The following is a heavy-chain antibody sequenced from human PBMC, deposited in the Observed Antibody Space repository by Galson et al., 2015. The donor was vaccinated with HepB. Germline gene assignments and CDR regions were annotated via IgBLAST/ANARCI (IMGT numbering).Heavy chain of an antibody. CDR3: AKDPSYGDQVGDY. CDR2: ISGSGGST. Sequence: SLRLSCAASGFTFSSYAMSWVRQAPGKGLEWVSAISGSGGSTYYADSVKGRFTISRDNSKNTLYLQMNSLRAEDTAVYYCAKDPSYGDQVGDYWGQGTLVTVSS. V-gene: IGHV3-23*01. J-gene: IGHJ4*02. CDR1: GFTFSSYA. D-gene: IGHD4-17*01.